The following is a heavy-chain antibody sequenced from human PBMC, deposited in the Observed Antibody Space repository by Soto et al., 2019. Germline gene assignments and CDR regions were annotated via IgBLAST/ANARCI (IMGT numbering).Heavy chain of an antibody. D-gene: IGHD1-26*01. CDR3: AGRKVGAATSYNYYGMDV. V-gene: IGHV3-48*02. CDR2: ISTSSSTI. CDR1: GFTFSSYS. Sequence: EVQLVESGGGLVQPGGSLRLSCAASGFTFSSYSMNWVRQAPGKGLEWVSYISTSSSTIYSADSVKGRFTISRDNAKNSLYLQMSSLRDEDTAVYYCAGRKVGAATSYNYYGMDVWGQGTTVTVSS. J-gene: IGHJ6*02.